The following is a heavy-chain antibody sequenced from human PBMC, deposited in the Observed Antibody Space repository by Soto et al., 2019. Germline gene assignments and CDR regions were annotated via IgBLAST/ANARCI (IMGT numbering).Heavy chain of an antibody. CDR2: ISGTGAKT. Sequence: WLSLRLSCSASGFPLDTHDMGWFRHAPGTGLQWVSTISGTGAKTYYSNAVRGRFTICRDNSKYSLHLQMQNLRAADTASYYCARAMTYHGSKGWLDPCGEGRLVAGSS. D-gene: IGHD3-22*01. J-gene: IGHJ5*02. CDR3: ARAMTYHGSKGWLDP. V-gene: IGHV3-23*01. CDR1: GFPLDTHD.